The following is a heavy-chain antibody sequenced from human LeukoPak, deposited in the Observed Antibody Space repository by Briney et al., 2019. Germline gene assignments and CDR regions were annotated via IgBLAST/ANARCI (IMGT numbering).Heavy chain of an antibody. V-gene: IGHV1-8*01. CDR3: ARGGLMSSTSCYRCRKTYYMDV. J-gene: IGHJ6*03. CDR2: MNPNSGNT. CDR1: GYTFTSYD. D-gene: IGHD2-2*01. Sequence: ASVKVSCKASGYTFTSYDINWVRQATGQGLEWMGWMNPNSGNTGYAQKFQGRVTTTRNTSISTAYMELSSLRSEDTAVYYCARGGLMSSTSCYRCRKTYYMDVWGKGTTVTVSS.